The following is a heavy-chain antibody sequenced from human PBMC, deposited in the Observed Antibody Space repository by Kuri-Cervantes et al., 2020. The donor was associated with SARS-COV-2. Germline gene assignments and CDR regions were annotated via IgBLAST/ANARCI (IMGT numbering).Heavy chain of an antibody. Sequence: ASVKVSCKASGYTFTSYYMHWVRQAPGKGLEWMGGFDPEDGETIYAQKFQGRVTMTEDTSTDTAYMELSSLRSEDTAVYYCATFEVRGVIIYPFDYWGQGTLVTVSS. V-gene: IGHV1-24*01. CDR1: GYTFTSYY. CDR2: FDPEDGET. D-gene: IGHD3-10*01. J-gene: IGHJ4*02. CDR3: ATFEVRGVIIYPFDY.